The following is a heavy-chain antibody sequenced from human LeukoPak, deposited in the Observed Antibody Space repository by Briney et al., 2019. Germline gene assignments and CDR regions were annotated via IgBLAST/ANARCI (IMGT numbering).Heavy chain of an antibody. Sequence: PSETLSLTCAVYGGSFSGYYWSWIRQPPGKGLEWIGEINHSGSTNYNPSLKSRVTISVDTSKNQFSLKLSSVTAADTAVYYCARRKGGDGPWYFDLWGRGTLVTVSS. V-gene: IGHV4-34*01. CDR3: ARRKGGDGPWYFDL. J-gene: IGHJ2*01. CDR1: GGSFSGYY. CDR2: INHSGST. D-gene: IGHD2-21*02.